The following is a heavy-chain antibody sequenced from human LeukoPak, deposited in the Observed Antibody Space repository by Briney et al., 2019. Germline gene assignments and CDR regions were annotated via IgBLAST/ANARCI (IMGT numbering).Heavy chain of an antibody. CDR3: ARSEYYGDYDNS. CDR1: GGSISSSNW. Sequence: SETLSLICAVSGGSISSSNWWSWVRQPPGKGLEWIGEIYHSGSTNYNPSLKSRVTISVDKSKNQFSLKLSSVTAADTAVYYCARSEYYGDYDNSWGQGTLVTVSS. D-gene: IGHD4-17*01. V-gene: IGHV4-4*02. CDR2: IYHSGST. J-gene: IGHJ4*02.